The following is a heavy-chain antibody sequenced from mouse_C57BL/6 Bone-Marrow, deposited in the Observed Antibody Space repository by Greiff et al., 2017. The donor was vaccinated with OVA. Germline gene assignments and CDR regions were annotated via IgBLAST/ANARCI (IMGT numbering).Heavy chain of an antibody. CDR1: GYTFTSYW. CDR3: AREGCYFDV. V-gene: IGHV1-64*01. J-gene: IGHJ2*01. CDR2: IHPNSGSN. Sequence: QVQLQQPGAELVKPGASVKLSCKASGYTFTSYWMPWVKQRPGQGLEWIGMIHPNSGSNNYNEKFKSKATLTVDKSSSTAYMQLSSLTSEDSAVYYCAREGCYFDVWGQGTTLTVSS.